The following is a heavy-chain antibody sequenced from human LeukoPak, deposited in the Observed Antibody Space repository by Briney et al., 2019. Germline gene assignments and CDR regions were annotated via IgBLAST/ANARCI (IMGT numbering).Heavy chain of an antibody. J-gene: IGHJ4*02. CDR3: ARDQDYGSGSYEFDY. CDR2: ISSSSSYI. D-gene: IGHD3-10*01. V-gene: IGHV3-21*01. CDR1: GFTFSSYS. Sequence: KTGGSLRLSCAASGFTFSSYSMTWVRQAPGKGLEWVSSISSSSSYIYYADSVKGRFTISRDNAKNSLYLQMNSLRAEDTAVYYCARDQDYGSGSYEFDYWGQGTLVTVSS.